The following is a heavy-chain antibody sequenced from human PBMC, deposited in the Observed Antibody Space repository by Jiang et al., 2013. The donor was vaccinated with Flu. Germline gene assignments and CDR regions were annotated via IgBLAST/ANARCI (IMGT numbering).Heavy chain of an antibody. Sequence: KPSETLSLTCTVSGGSISSYYWSWIRQPPGKGLEWIGYIYYSGSTNYNPSLKSRVTISVDTSKNQFSLKLSSVTAADTAVYYCARHLVRSALVPYWFDPWGQGTLVTVSS. J-gene: IGHJ5*02. CDR2: IYYSGST. V-gene: IGHV4-59*08. CDR3: ARHLVRSALVPYWFDP. CDR1: GGSISSYY. D-gene: IGHD3-10*01.